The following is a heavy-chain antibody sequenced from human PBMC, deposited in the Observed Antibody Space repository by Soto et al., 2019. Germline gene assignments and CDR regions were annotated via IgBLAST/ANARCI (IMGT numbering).Heavy chain of an antibody. Sequence: QVQLVQSGAEVKKPGASVTVSCRASGDTFTGYYMHWVRQAPGQGLEWMGWINPNSGVTEYAQKFQGWVTMTRDTTSRTVYMQLSRLRSDDTAVYYCARESGGATATLVYYYFYMDVWGTGTTVTVSS. V-gene: IGHV1-2*04. CDR2: INPNSGVT. CDR3: ARESGGATATLVYYYFYMDV. J-gene: IGHJ6*03. CDR1: GDTFTGYY. D-gene: IGHD5-12*01.